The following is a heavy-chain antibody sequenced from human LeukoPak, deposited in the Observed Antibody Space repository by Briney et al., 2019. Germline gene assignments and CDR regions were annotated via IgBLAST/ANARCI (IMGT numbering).Heavy chain of an antibody. CDR3: ASQQQWLVLEGGIGDDY. J-gene: IGHJ4*02. CDR2: INPNSGGT. D-gene: IGHD6-19*01. CDR1: GYTFTSYG. Sequence: ASVKVSCKASGYTFTSYGISWVRQAPGQGLEWMGWINPNSGGTNYAQKFQGRVTMTRDTSISTAYMELSRLRSDDTAVYYCASQQQWLVLEGGIGDDYWGQGTLVTVSS. V-gene: IGHV1-2*02.